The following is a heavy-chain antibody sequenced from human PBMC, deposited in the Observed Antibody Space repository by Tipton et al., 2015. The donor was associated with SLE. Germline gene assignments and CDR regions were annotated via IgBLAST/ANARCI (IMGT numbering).Heavy chain of an antibody. CDR3: ARGGILTGYYFYFDY. J-gene: IGHJ4*02. D-gene: IGHD3-9*01. CDR2: IYYSGST. CDR1: GGSISSCY. Sequence: TLSLTCTVSGGSISSCYWSWIRQPPGKGLEWIGYIYYSGSTNYNPSLKSRVTISVDTSKNQFSLKLSSVTAADTAVYYCARGGILTGYYFYFDYWGQGTLVTVSS. V-gene: IGHV4-59*12.